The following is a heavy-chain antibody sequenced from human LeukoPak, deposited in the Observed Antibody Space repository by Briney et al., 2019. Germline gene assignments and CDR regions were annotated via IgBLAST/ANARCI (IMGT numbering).Heavy chain of an antibody. CDR1: GYTFTNYW. D-gene: IGHD3-10*01. J-gene: IGHJ4*02. CDR2: INPGDSDN. V-gene: IGHV5-51*01. CDR3: ARSSYYGDILPFDY. Sequence: GGALQSSSKGSGYTFTNYWIGWGRRMPGKGRGCMGIINPGDSDNRYSPSFQGQVTISADKSISTAYLQWSSLRASDTAMYYCARSSYYGDILPFDYWGLGTLVTVSS.